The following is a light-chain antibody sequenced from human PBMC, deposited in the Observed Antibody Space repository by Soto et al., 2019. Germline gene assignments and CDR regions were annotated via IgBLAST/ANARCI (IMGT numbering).Light chain of an antibody. J-gene: IGKJ5*01. Sequence: EIVMTQSPATLSVSPGERATLSCRASQSVRSDLAWYQQTPGQAPRLLIYGASNRATGVPARFSGSGSGTEFTLTISNLQSEDFAVYYCQQYNNWPPIAFGQGTRLEIK. CDR2: GAS. CDR1: QSVRSD. CDR3: QQYNNWPPIA. V-gene: IGKV3-15*01.